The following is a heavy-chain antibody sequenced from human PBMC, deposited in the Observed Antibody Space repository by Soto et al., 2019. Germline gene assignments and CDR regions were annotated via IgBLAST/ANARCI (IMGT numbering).Heavy chain of an antibody. D-gene: IGHD4-17*01. Sequence: QLQLVQSGAEAKKPGASVKVSCKASGYTFPTSTISWLRQAPGQGLEWMGWIKAYSGNTNYPQKLQGRVTMTTDTSTNTAYMELRSLTADDTAIYYCAIADYGDDYYWGQGTLVTVSS. CDR2: IKAYSGNT. CDR1: GYTFPTST. J-gene: IGHJ4*02. V-gene: IGHV1-18*01. CDR3: AIADYGDDYY.